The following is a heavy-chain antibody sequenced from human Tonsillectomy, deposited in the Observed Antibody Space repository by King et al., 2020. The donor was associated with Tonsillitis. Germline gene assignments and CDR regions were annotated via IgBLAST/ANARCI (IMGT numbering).Heavy chain of an antibody. D-gene: IGHD5-12*01. V-gene: IGHV4-38-2*01. J-gene: IGHJ4*02. CDR3: AQSGLYSGYDLGEYYFDY. CDR1: GNSISSGYY. CDR2: IYHSGST. Sequence: MQLQESGPGLVKPSETLSLTCAVSGNSISSGYYWGWIRQPPGKGLEWIGSIYHSGSTYYNPSLKSRVTISVDTSKNQFSLKLSSVTAADTAVYYCAQSGLYSGYDLGEYYFDYWGQGTLVTVSS.